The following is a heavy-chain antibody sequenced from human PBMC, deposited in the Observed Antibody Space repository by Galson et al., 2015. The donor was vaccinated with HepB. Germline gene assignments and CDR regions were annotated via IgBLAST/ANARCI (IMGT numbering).Heavy chain of an antibody. CDR2: ISSSGNIV. V-gene: IGHV3-48*01. CDR3: ARDLRECAIDH. Sequence: SLRLSCAASGFTFSDYSMSWVRQAPGKGLEWVSYISSSGNIVNYADSVEGRLTISRDKNSLYLQMNSLRAEDTAVYYCARDLRECAIDHWGQGTLVTVSS. J-gene: IGHJ4*02. CDR1: GFTFSDYS.